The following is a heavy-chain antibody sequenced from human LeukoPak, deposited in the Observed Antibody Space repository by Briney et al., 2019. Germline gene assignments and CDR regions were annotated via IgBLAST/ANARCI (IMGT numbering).Heavy chain of an antibody. CDR2: IYYSGST. CDR3: ERGAGDCSSTSCYYYYGMDV. J-gene: IGHJ6*02. Sequence: SETLSLTCTVSGGSISSGGYYWSSLRQHPGKGLEWIGYIYYSGSTHNNPSLKSRVTISVDTSKNQFSLKLSSVTAGDTAVYYCERGAGDCSSTSCYYYYGMDVWGQGTTVTVSS. CDR1: GGSISSGGYY. D-gene: IGHD2-2*01. V-gene: IGHV4-31*03.